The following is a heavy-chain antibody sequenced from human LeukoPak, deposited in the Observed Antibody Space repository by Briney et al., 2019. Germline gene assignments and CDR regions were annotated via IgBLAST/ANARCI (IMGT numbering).Heavy chain of an antibody. V-gene: IGHV3-23*01. CDR2: ISGSGGTT. CDR1: GFTFSSCS. CDR3: ARAAGGSSYDRMDV. D-gene: IGHD3-22*01. Sequence: GGSLRLSCAASGFTFSSCSTNWVRQAPGQGLHWVSAISGSGGTTYYADSVKGRFNISRDNSKSTLYLEMNSLRAEDTAVYYCARAAGGSSYDRMDVWGQGTTVTVSS. J-gene: IGHJ6*02.